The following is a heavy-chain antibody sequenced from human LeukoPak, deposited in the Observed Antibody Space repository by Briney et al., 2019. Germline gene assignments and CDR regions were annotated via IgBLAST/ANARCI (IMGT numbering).Heavy chain of an antibody. Sequence: SETLSLTCSVSGDSISSSTDYWGWIRQPPGKGLEYIGSISKSGSTYYDPSLRGRVTISVDTSKNQFSLKVTSVTAADTAVYYCSRLTLTGVDGRGWFDSWGQGTLVTVSP. D-gene: IGHD1-14*01. CDR1: GDSISSSTDY. V-gene: IGHV4-39*01. CDR3: SRLTLTGVDGRGWFDS. CDR2: ISKSGST. J-gene: IGHJ5*01.